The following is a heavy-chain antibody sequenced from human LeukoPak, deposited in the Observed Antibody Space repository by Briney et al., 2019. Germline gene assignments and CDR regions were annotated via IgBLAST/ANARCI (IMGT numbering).Heavy chain of an antibody. CDR1: GFTFDDYG. V-gene: IGHV3-20*04. D-gene: IGHD3-22*01. CDR3: ARVFTTVYYDSSGYYYGGTYYFDY. CDR2: INWNGGST. Sequence: GGSLRLSCAASGFTFDDYGMSWVRQAPGKGLEWVSGINWNGGSTGYADSVKGRFTISRDNAKNSLYLQMNSLRAEDTALYYCARVFTTVYYDSSGYYYGGTYYFDYWGQGTLVTVSS. J-gene: IGHJ4*02.